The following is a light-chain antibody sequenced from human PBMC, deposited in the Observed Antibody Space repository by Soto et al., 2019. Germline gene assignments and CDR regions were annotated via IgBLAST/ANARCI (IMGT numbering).Light chain of an antibody. CDR1: QSVNNNY. J-gene: IGKJ2*01. V-gene: IGKV3-20*01. Sequence: IVLTQAPGTLSLSPGERATLSCRASQSVNNNYLAWYQQKPGQAPRLLIYGPSRRATGIPDRFSGSGSGTDFTLTISRLEPEDFAVYYCQQYGSSSYTFGQGTKLEIK. CDR3: QQYGSSSYT. CDR2: GPS.